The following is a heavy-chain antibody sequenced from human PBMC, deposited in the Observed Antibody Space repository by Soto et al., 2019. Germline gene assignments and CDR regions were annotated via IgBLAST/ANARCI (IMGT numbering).Heavy chain of an antibody. V-gene: IGHV3-11*01. CDR2: ISSSGSII. D-gene: IGHD3-22*01. CDR3: ARDLGYYDSSGYFDY. Sequence: GGSLRLSCAASAFTFSDYYMSWIRQAPGKGLEWVSYISSSGSIIYYADSVKGRFTISRDNAKNSLYLQMNSLRAEDTAVYYCARDLGYYDSSGYFDYWGQGTRVTVSS. CDR1: AFTFSDYY. J-gene: IGHJ4*02.